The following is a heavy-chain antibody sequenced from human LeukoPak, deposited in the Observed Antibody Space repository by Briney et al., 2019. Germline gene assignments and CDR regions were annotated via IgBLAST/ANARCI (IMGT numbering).Heavy chain of an antibody. CDR2: ISAYNGNT. J-gene: IGHJ4*02. V-gene: IGHV1-18*01. CDR1: GYTFTSYG. Sequence: ASVKVSCKASGYTFTSYGISWVRQAPGQGLEWMGWISAYNGNTNYAQKLQGRVTMTTDTSTSTAYMELRSLRSDDTAVYYCATARAGYSYGGTLDYWGQGTLVTVSS. D-gene: IGHD5-18*01. CDR3: ATARAGYSYGGTLDY.